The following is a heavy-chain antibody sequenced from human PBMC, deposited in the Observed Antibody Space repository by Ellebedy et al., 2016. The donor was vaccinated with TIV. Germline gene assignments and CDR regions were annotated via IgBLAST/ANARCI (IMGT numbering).Heavy chain of an antibody. J-gene: IGHJ5*01. D-gene: IGHD3-3*02. V-gene: IGHV4-59*11. CDR3: ARFTLLLAIDS. Sequence: MPSETLSLTCTVSGGSIGGHYWNWIRQPPGKGLEWSGYVYSIGRTNYNPSLKRRVPISFDHSKNHFSLKLSSVTSADTAVYYCARFTLLLAIDSWGLGTLVSVSS. CDR1: GGSIGGHY. CDR2: VYSIGRT.